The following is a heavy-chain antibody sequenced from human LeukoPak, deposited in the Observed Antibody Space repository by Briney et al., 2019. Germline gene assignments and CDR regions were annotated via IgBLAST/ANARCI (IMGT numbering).Heavy chain of an antibody. J-gene: IGHJ4*02. V-gene: IGHV3-21*01. CDR2: ISSGSSYI. Sequence: SGGSLRLSCAASGFTFSSYNMNWVRQAPGKGLEGVSYISSGSSYIYYADSVKGRFTISRDNAKNSLYLQMNSLRAEDTAVYYCARENRVPAPYDYWGQGTLVTVSS. CDR3: ARENRVPAPYDY. D-gene: IGHD2-2*01. CDR1: GFTFSSYN.